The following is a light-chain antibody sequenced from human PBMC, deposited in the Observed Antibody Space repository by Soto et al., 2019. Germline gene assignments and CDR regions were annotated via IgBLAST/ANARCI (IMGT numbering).Light chain of an antibody. CDR1: NSDVGGYNY. J-gene: IGLJ1*01. CDR2: EVT. Sequence: QSALTQPASVSGSPGQSITISCTGTNSDVGGYNYVSWYQQNPGKAPKLMIYEVTKRPSGVPDRFSGSKSGNTASLTVSGLQAEDEAEYYCSSFAGSNNYVFGTGTKVTVL. V-gene: IGLV2-8*01. CDR3: SSFAGSNNYV.